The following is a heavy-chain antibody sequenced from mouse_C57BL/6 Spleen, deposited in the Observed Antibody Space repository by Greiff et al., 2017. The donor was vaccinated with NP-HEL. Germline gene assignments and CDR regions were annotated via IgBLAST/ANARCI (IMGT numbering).Heavy chain of an antibody. Sequence: EVQLQQSGPELVKPGASVKISCKASGYTFTDYYMNWVKQSHGKSLEWIGDINPNNGGTSYNQKFKGKATLTVDKSSSTAYMELRSLTSEDSAVYYCARWAKQEVCAMDYWGQGTSVTVSS. CDR2: INPNNGGT. D-gene: IGHD3-1*01. CDR3: ARWAKQEVCAMDY. J-gene: IGHJ4*01. CDR1: GYTFTDYY. V-gene: IGHV1-26*01.